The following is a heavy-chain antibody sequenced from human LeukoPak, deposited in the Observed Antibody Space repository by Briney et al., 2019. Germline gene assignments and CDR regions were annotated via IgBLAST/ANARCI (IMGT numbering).Heavy chain of an antibody. CDR3: AKPPETYYYYYGMDV. CDR2: ISYDGSNK. J-gene: IGHJ6*02. V-gene: IGHV3-30*18. CDR1: GFIFRSFA. D-gene: IGHD1-14*01. Sequence: PGGSLRLSCAASGFIFRSFAMHWVRQAPGKGLEWVAVISYDGSNKYYADSVKGRFTISRDNSKNTLYLQMNSLRAEDTAVYYCAKPPETYYYYYGMDVWGQGTTVTVSS.